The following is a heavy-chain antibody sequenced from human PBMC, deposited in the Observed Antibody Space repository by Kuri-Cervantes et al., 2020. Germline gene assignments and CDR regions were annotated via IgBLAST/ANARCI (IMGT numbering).Heavy chain of an antibody. CDR3: ARKKWREPLDY. D-gene: IGHD1-14*01. Sequence: SVKVSCKASGGTFSSYAISWVRQAPGQGLEWMGGIIPIFGTANYAQKFQGRVTITADESTSTAYMELRSLRSDDTAVYYCARKKWREPLDYWGQGTLVTVSS. V-gene: IGHV1-69*13. CDR2: IIPIFGTA. J-gene: IGHJ4*02. CDR1: GGTFSSYA.